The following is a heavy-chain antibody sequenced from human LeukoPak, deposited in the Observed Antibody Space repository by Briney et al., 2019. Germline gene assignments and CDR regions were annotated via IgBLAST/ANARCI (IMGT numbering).Heavy chain of an antibody. CDR1: GFTFSSYA. CDR3: AKDKVYSSGWYEPRYYYFDY. CDR2: ISGSGGST. Sequence: PGRPLRLSCAASGFTFSSYAMSWVRQAPGKGLEWVSAISGSGGSTYYADSVKGRFTISRDNSKNTLYLQMNSLRAEDTAVYYCAKDKVYSSGWYEPRYYYFDYWAREPWSPSPQ. J-gene: IGHJ4*02. V-gene: IGHV3-23*01. D-gene: IGHD6-19*01.